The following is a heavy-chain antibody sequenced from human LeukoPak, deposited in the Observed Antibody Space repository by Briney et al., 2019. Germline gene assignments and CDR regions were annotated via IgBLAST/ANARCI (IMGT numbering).Heavy chain of an antibody. CDR1: GFTFSGSA. D-gene: IGHD2-8*01. CDR3: TSLLGYCTNDVCYNY. Sequence: GGSLRLSCAASGFTFSGSAMHWVRQASGKGLEWVGRIRSEPNSYATAYAASVKGRFTISRDDSKNTAYLQMNSLKTEDTAVYYCTSLLGYCTNDVCYNYWGQGTLVTVSS. J-gene: IGHJ4*02. V-gene: IGHV3-73*01. CDR2: IRSEPNSYAT.